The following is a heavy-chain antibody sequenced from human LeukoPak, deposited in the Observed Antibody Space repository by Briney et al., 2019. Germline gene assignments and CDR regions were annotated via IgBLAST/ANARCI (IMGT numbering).Heavy chain of an antibody. V-gene: IGHV4-34*01. Sequence: ESSETLSLTCAVYGGSFSGYYWSWIRQPPGKGLEWIGEINHSGSTNYNPSLKSRVTISVDTSKNQFSLKLSSVTAADTAVYYCARARWGLSNWGQGTLVTVSS. D-gene: IGHD3-16*01. CDR2: INHSGST. CDR1: GGSFSGYY. J-gene: IGHJ4*02. CDR3: ARARWGLSN.